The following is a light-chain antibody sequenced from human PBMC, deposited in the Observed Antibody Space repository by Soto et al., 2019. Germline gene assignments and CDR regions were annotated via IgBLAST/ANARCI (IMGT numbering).Light chain of an antibody. CDR1: QSVSSTY. Sequence: EIVLTQSPGTLSLSPGERATLSCRASQSVSSTYLAWYQQKPSQPPRLIIFGASNRATGIPDRFSGSGAGTDFTLTISRLEPEDFAVYYCQQYGSSPQTFGQGTKVDIK. CDR3: QQYGSSPQT. CDR2: GAS. J-gene: IGKJ1*01. V-gene: IGKV3-20*01.